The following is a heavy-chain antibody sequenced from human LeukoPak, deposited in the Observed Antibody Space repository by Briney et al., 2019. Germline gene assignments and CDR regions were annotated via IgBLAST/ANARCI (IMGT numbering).Heavy chain of an antibody. CDR3: ARAPSGYKFYFAS. D-gene: IGHD3-22*01. CDR2: IHHSGTT. CDR1: DASFTNDY. V-gene: IGHV4-34*01. J-gene: IGHJ4*02. Sequence: PSDTLSLTCAGYDASFTNDYWSCIRQPPRKRLAWIGEIHHSGTTKYKPSLKSRITISVDTSKNEFSLRLTSVTAVDTAVYYCARAPSGYKFYFASWGQGSLVTVSS.